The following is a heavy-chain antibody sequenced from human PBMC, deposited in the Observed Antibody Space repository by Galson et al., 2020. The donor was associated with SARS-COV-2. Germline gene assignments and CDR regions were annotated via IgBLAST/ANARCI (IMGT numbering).Heavy chain of an antibody. CDR1: GFTFSSHA. CDR2: IFFHGSDK. Sequence: GESLKISCAASGFTFSSHAMHWVRQAPGKGLEWVAQIFFHGSDKYYGDSVKGRFTISRDSSKNTVYLQMNNLRADDTAVYYCARDGQTSSGWAFYDWGQGTLVTVSS. J-gene: IGHJ4*02. CDR3: ARDGQTSSGWAFYD. D-gene: IGHD6-19*01. V-gene: IGHV3-33*01.